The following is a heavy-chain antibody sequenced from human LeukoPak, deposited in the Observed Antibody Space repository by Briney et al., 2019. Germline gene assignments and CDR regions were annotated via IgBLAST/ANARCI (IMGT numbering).Heavy chain of an antibody. D-gene: IGHD5-12*01. Sequence: GESLKISFKGSGYSFTSYWIAWVRQMPGKGLEWMGIIYPGDSGTRYSPSFEGQVTISADKSINTAYLQWSSLKASDTAMYYCARSSLTQTKRGYESPHYYYGMDVWGQGTTVTVSS. CDR1: GYSFTSYW. CDR2: IYPGDSGT. CDR3: ARSSLTQTKRGYESPHYYYGMDV. J-gene: IGHJ6*02. V-gene: IGHV5-51*01.